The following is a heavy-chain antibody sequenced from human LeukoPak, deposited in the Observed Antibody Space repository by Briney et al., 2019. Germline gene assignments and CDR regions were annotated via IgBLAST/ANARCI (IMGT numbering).Heavy chain of an antibody. CDR1: GFTFNTYA. Sequence: GGSLRLSCAASGFTFNTYAMNWVRQAPGEGLEWVSALSGDSAYVYYADSVKGRFTTSRDNSRNTLYLQMNSLRAEDTAVYYCAKNYRPGKACYDHWGQGTLVTVSS. J-gene: IGHJ4*02. V-gene: IGHV3-23*01. CDR3: AKNYRPGKACYDH. D-gene: IGHD1-14*01. CDR2: LSGDSAYV.